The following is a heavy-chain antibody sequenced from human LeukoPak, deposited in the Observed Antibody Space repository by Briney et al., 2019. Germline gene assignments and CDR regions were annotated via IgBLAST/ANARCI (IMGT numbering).Heavy chain of an antibody. CDR3: ARDRRYGSGSYSHWFDP. V-gene: IGHV4-34*01. Sequence: PSETLSLTCAVFGGSFSGYYWSYIRQSPGKGLEWIGEINHSGSTNYNPSLKSRVTISVDSSKNQFSLKLRSVTAADTAVYYCARDRRYGSGSYSHWFDPWGQGTLVTVSS. CDR2: INHSGST. CDR1: GGSFSGYY. D-gene: IGHD3-10*01. J-gene: IGHJ5*02.